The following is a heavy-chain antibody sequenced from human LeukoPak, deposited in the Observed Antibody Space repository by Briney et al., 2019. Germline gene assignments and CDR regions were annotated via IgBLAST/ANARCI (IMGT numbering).Heavy chain of an antibody. Sequence: GGSLRLSCAASGFTFSTYTMNWVRQAPGKGLEWVPTVSDSSDVHYSDSVKGRFTISRDNARNSLYLQKNSLRDEDTAVYYCARDGLHTAHFDYWGQGTLVTVSS. CDR1: GFTFSTYT. D-gene: IGHD5-18*01. CDR3: ARDGLHTAHFDY. J-gene: IGHJ4*02. CDR2: VSDSSDV. V-gene: IGHV3-48*02.